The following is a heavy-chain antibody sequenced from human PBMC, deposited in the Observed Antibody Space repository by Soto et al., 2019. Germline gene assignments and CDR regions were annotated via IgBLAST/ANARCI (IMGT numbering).Heavy chain of an antibody. CDR3: ARDGWGSNWYFDL. Sequence: ASVKVSCKASGYTFTSYYMHWVRQAPGQGLEWMGIINPSGGSTSYAQKFQGRFTISKDKSKRTLFLQMNSLRVDDTAVYYCARDGWGSNWYFDLWGRGTLVTVSS. D-gene: IGHD3-16*01. CDR2: INPSGGST. CDR1: GYTFTSYY. J-gene: IGHJ2*01. V-gene: IGHV1-46*01.